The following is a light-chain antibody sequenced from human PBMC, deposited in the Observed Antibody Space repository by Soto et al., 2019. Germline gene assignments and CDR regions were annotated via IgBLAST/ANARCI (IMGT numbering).Light chain of an antibody. V-gene: IGKV1-27*01. Sequence: DIQVTQSPSSLSASVGDRITITCRASQGINNYLVWFHQQPGKVPKLLIYAASTLQSGVPSRFSGSGSGTDFALTISSLQPEDVGTYYCQKYSGAQWAFGQGTRVEIK. J-gene: IGKJ1*01. CDR2: AAS. CDR3: QKYSGAQWA. CDR1: QGINNY.